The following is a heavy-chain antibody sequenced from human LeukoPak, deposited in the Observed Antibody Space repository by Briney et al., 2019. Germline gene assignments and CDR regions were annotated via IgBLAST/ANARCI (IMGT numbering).Heavy chain of an antibody. CDR3: ARDPLQYSSGWYYVSAGSGFDP. CDR2: INPNSGGT. D-gene: IGHD6-19*01. Sequence: GASVKVSCKASGYTFTGYYMHWVRQAPGQGLEWMGWINPNSGGTNYAQKFRGRVTMTRDTSISTAYMELSRLRSDDTAVYYCARDPLQYSSGWYYVSAGSGFDPWGQGTLVTVSS. CDR1: GYTFTGYY. V-gene: IGHV1-2*02. J-gene: IGHJ5*02.